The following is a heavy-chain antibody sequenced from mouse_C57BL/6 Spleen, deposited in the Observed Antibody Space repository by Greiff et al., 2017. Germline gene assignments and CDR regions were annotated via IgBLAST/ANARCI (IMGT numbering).Heavy chain of an antibody. CDR2: IYPGDGDT. D-gene: IGHD1-1*01. CDR1: GYAFSSYW. V-gene: IGHV1-80*01. J-gene: IGHJ2*01. Sequence: VQLQQSGASVKISCKASGYAFSSYWMNWVKQRPGKGLEWIGQIYPGDGDTNYNGKFKGKATLTADKSSSTAYMQLSSLTSEDSAVYFCARRDYYGSSFYFDYWGQGTTLTVSS. CDR3: ARRDYYGSSFYFDY.